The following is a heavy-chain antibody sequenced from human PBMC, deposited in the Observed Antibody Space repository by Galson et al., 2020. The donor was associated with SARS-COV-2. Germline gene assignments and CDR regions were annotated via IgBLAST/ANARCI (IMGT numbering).Heavy chain of an antibody. D-gene: IGHD3-22*01. CDR1: NGSISSGSYY. Sequence: SETLSLTCTVSNGSISSGSYYWRWIRQPAGKGLEWIGRIYTSGSTNYNPSLKSRVTISVDTSKNQFSLKLSSVTAADTAVYYCARGYYFRSDNWGQGTLVTVSS. J-gene: IGHJ4*02. CDR2: IYTSGST. CDR3: ARGYYFRSDN. V-gene: IGHV4-61*02.